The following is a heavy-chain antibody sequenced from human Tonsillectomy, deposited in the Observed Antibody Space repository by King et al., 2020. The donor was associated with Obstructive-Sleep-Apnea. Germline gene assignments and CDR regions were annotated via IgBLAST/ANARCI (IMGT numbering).Heavy chain of an antibody. CDR1: GFTFDDYA. J-gene: IGHJ6*02. CDR3: EKDRRKGGGYGDYYYGMDV. Sequence: VQLVESGGGLVQPGRSLRLSCAASGFTFDDYAMHWVRQAPGKGLEWVSGISWNSGSIGYADSVKGRFTISRDNAKNSLYLQMNSLRAEDTALYYCEKDRRKGGGYGDYYYGMDVWGQGTTVTVSS. D-gene: IGHD6-19*01. V-gene: IGHV3-9*01. CDR2: ISWNSGSI.